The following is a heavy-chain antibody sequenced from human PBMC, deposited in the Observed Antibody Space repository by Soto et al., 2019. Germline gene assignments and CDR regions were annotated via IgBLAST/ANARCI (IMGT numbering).Heavy chain of an antibody. J-gene: IGHJ5*02. CDR1: GYTFTGYY. CDR2: INPNSGGT. CDR3: ARGDYGDYDVDWFDP. Sequence: ASVKVSCKASGYTFTGYYMHWVRQAPGQGLEWMGWINPNSGGTNYAQKFQGWVTMTRDTSISTAYMELSRLRSDDTAVYYCARGDYGDYDVDWFDPWGQGTLVTVSS. D-gene: IGHD4-17*01. V-gene: IGHV1-2*04.